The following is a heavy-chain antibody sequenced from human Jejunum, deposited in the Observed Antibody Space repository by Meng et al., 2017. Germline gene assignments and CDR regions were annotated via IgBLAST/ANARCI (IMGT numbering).Heavy chain of an antibody. CDR1: GFGFSSSW. CDR2: INGDGRTI. V-gene: IGHV3-74*02. D-gene: IGHD1-14*01. CDR3: ARGGNHYLDY. J-gene: IGHJ4*02. Sequence: EVQLVESGGGLVQPGGSLRLSCEGSGFGFSSSWIHWVRQTPGKGLVWVARINGDGRTISYADSLKGRFTVSRDNAKNTLYLQMNSLRAEDTAIYYCARGGNHYLDYWGQGTLVTVSS.